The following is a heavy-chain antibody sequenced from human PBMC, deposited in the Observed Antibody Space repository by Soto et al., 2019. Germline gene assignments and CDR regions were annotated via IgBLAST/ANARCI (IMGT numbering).Heavy chain of an antibody. J-gene: IGHJ4*02. CDR1: GGSISSSNW. Sequence: SETLSLTCAVSGGSISSSNWWNWVRQPPGKGLEWIGEIYHSGSTNYNSSLKSRVTISVDKSMNQFSLNLNSVTAADTAVYYCARSGLLRRVIPYWGQGTLVTVS. V-gene: IGHV4-4*02. CDR3: ARSGLLRRVIPY. CDR2: IYHSGST. D-gene: IGHD3-10*01.